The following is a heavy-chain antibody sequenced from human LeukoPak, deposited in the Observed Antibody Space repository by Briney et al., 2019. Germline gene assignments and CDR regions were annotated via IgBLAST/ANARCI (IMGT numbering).Heavy chain of an antibody. CDR3: ARGRDSGWYYFDY. D-gene: IGHD6-19*01. CDR2: ISYDGSNK. CDR1: GFTFSSYA. Sequence: PGGSLRLSCAASGFTFSSYAMHWVRQAPGKGLEWVAVISYDGSNKYYADSVKGRFTISRDNSKNTLYLQMNSLRAEDTAVYYCARGRDSGWYYFDYWGQGTLVTVSS. J-gene: IGHJ4*02. V-gene: IGHV3-30*14.